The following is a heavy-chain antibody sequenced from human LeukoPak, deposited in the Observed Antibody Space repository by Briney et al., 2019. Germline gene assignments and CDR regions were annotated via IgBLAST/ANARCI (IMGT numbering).Heavy chain of an antibody. V-gene: IGHV3-30-3*01. CDR1: GFTFSSYA. CDR3: ARGGSYLDY. D-gene: IGHD1-26*01. CDR2: ISYDGSNK. J-gene: IGHJ4*02. Sequence: PGRSLGLSCAASGFTFSSYAMHWVRQAPGKGLEWVAVISYDGSNKYYADSVKGRFTISRDNSKNTLYLQMNSLRAEDTAVYYCARGGSYLDYWGQGTPVTVSS.